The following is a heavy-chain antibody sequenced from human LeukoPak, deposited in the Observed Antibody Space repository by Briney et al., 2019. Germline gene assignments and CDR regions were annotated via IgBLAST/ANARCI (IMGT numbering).Heavy chain of an antibody. J-gene: IGHJ4*02. Sequence: ASVKVSCKASGYTFTSYAMHWVRQAPGQRLEWMGWINAGNGNTKYSQKFQGRVTITRDTSANTAYMGLSSLRSEDTAVYYCARDSLTCTKCSWLDYYFDYWGQGTLVTVSS. V-gene: IGHV1-3*01. CDR2: INAGNGNT. CDR3: ARDSLTCTKCSWLDYYFDY. CDR1: GYTFTSYA. D-gene: IGHD2-2*01.